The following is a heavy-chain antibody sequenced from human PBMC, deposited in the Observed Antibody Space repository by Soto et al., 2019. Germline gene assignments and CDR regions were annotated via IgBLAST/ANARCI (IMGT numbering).Heavy chain of an antibody. Sequence: SETLSLTCAVYGGSFSGYSWTWIRQPPGKGLEWIGEINHSKSTIYNPSLKSRVTISVDTSKNQFSLKLSSVTAADTAVYYCAAGGGLPRYYWGQGTLVTVSS. V-gene: IGHV4-34*01. CDR3: AAGGGLPRYY. J-gene: IGHJ4*02. D-gene: IGHD5-12*01. CDR1: GGSFSGYS. CDR2: INHSKST.